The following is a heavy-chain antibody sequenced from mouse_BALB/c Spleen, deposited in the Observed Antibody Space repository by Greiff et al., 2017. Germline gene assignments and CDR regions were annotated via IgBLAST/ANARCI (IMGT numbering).Heavy chain of an antibody. J-gene: IGHJ2*01. D-gene: IGHD1-2*01. CDR3: ARSYYGSLFDY. Sequence: EVHLVESGGGLVQPGGSLKFSCAASGFTFSSYTMSWVRQTPEKRLEWVAYISNGGGSTYYPDNVKGRSTISEDTAKNILYLQMSSLRSEDTAMYYCARSYYGSLFDYWGQGTTLTVSS. CDR1: GFTFSSYT. V-gene: IGHV5-12-2*01. CDR2: ISNGGGST.